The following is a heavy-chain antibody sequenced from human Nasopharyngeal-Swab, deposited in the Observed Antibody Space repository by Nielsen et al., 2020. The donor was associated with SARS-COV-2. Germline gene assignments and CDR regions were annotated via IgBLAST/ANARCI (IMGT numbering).Heavy chain of an antibody. D-gene: IGHD6-13*01. Sequence: GSLRLSCAVYGGSFSGYYWSCIRQPPGEWLEWIGEINHSGSTNYNPSLKTRVTISVDRSKNPFSLKLSSVTDAATTVYYCARGLYSSSRYAAFYDYWGQGILVTVSS. CDR1: GGSFSGYY. J-gene: IGHJ4*02. CDR3: ARGLYSSSRYAAFYDY. CDR2: INHSGST. V-gene: IGHV4-34*01.